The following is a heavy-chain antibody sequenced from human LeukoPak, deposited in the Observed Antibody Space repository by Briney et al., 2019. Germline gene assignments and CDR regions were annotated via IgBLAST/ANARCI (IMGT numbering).Heavy chain of an antibody. Sequence: SVKVSCKASGGTFSSYAISWVRQAPGQGLEWMGRIIPIFGTANYAQKFQGRVTITTDESTSTAYMELSRLRSEDTAVYYCATVVGDPAAGTFGWFDPWGQGTLVTVSS. CDR3: ATVVGDPAAGTFGWFDP. V-gene: IGHV1-69*05. CDR2: IIPIFGTA. J-gene: IGHJ5*02. CDR1: GGTFSSYA. D-gene: IGHD6-13*01.